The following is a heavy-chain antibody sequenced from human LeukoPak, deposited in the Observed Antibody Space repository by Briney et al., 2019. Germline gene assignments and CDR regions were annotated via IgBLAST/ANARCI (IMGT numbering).Heavy chain of an antibody. CDR1: GYTFSSYD. V-gene: IGHV1-8*01. CDR2: MSPSNGYA. CDR3: ARVTSGARYNWFDA. D-gene: IGHD1-26*01. Sequence: ASVKVSCKASGYTFSSYDINWVRQATGQGLEWMGYMSPSNGYAEFGQRFQGRVTMTRNTSTSTAYMELSSLRSEDTAVYYCARVTSGARYNWFDAWGPGTLVTVSS. J-gene: IGHJ5*02.